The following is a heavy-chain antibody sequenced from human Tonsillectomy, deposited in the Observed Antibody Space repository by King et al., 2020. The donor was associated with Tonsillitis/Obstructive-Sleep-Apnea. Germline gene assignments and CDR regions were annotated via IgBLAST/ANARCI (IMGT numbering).Heavy chain of an antibody. D-gene: IGHD4-17*01. J-gene: IGHJ4*02. Sequence: QVHLVQSGAEVKKPGASVKVSCKASGYTFTGYYIHWVRQASGQGLEWMGWINPNNGGTKYAQTFQGRVTVTRDTSVSTAYMELSRLRSDDTAVYFCTRRTVTDGFDYWGQGTLVTVSS. V-gene: IGHV1-2*02. CDR1: GYTFTGYY. CDR2: INPNNGGT. CDR3: TRRTVTDGFDY.